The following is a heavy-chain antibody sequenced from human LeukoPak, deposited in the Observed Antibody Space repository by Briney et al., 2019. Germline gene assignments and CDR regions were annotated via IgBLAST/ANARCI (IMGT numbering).Heavy chain of an antibody. J-gene: IGHJ6*02. V-gene: IGHV1-69*04. CDR3: ARVNDNWSYAMDV. CDR1: GGTFGTDA. D-gene: IGHD3-9*01. Sequence: SVKVSCKASGGTFGTDAISWVRQAPGRGLECLGRIIPILGIPKYEQQFQGRVTITADKSTSVAYMELSSLRSDDTAVYYCARVNDNWSYAMDVWGQGTTVTVSS. CDR2: IIPILGIP.